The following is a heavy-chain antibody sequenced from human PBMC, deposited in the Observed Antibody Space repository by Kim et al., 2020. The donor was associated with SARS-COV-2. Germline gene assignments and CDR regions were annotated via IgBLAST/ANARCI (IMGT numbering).Heavy chain of an antibody. CDR3: ARASYGGTPYYYYGMDV. J-gene: IGHJ6*04. Sequence: GGSLRLSCAASGFTFSSYAMHWVRQATGKGLEWVSAIGTAGDTYYPGSVKGRFTISRENAKNSLYLQRNSLRAGDTAVYYCARASYGGTPYYYYGMDVWGKWTKVTVSS. CDR2: IGTAGDT. CDR1: GFTFSSYA. D-gene: IGHD3-16*01. V-gene: IGHV3-13*01.